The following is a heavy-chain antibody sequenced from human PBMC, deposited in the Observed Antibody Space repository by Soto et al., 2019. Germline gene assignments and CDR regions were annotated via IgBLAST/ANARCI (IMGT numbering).Heavy chain of an antibody. Sequence: LRLSCAASGFTFSSYGMHWVRQAPGKGLEWVAVISYDGSNKYYADSVKGRFTISRDNSKNTLYLQMNSMRAEDTAVYYCAKDLADYGSGTLADYWGQGTLVTFSS. J-gene: IGHJ4*02. D-gene: IGHD3-10*01. CDR3: AKDLADYGSGTLADY. V-gene: IGHV3-30*18. CDR1: GFTFSSYG. CDR2: ISYDGSNK.